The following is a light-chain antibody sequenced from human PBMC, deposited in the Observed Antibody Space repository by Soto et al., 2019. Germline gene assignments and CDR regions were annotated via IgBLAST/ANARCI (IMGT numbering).Light chain of an antibody. CDR2: LEGSGSY. CDR1: SGHSSYI. CDR3: ETWDSKGYV. V-gene: IGLV4-60*03. Sequence: QPVLTQSSSASASLGSSVTLTCTLSSGHSSYIIAWHQQQPGKAPRYLMKLEGSGSYNRGGGVPDRFSGSSSGADRYLTISNLQSEDEADYYCETWDSKGYVFGTGTKVTVL. J-gene: IGLJ1*01.